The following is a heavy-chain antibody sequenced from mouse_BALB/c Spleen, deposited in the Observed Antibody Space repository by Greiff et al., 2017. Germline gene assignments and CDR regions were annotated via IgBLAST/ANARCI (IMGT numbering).Heavy chain of an antibody. CDR1: GYTFTSYN. CDR3: ARDRSY. CDR2: IYPGNGDT. J-gene: IGHJ3*01. Sequence: LQQPGAELVKPGASVKMSCKASGYTFTSYNMHWVKQTPGQGLEWIGAIYPGNGDTSYNQKFKGKATLTADKSSSTAYMQLSSLTSEDSAVYYCARDRSYWGQGTLVTVSA. V-gene: IGHV1-12*01.